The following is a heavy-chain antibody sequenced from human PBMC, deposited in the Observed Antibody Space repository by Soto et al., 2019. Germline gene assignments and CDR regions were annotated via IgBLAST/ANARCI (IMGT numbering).Heavy chain of an antibody. CDR2: ISTSIGAT. J-gene: IGHJ4*02. CDR1: GFAFSNYA. V-gene: IGHV3-23*01. D-gene: IGHD6-6*01. Sequence: GSLRLSCAASGFAFSNYAMGWVRQAPGKGLEWVSSISTSIGATYYADSVKGRFTISRDDSKDTLYLQMNSLRAEDSAVYYCAKDRTVAARNFDYWGQGTQVTVSS. CDR3: AKDRTVAARNFDY.